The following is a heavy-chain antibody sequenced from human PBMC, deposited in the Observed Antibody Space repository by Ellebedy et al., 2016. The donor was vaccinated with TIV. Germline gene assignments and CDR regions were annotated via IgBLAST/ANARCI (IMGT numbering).Heavy chain of an antibody. Sequence: SLKISCAASGFTFDDYAMHWARQAPGKGLEWVSGISWNSDTIGYADSVKGRFTISRDNAKNSLYLQMNSLRAEDMALYYCAKGGRRYCSGGSCHTTGYYYGMDVWGQGTTVTVSS. V-gene: IGHV3-9*03. CDR2: ISWNSDTI. CDR1: GFTFDDYA. D-gene: IGHD2-15*01. J-gene: IGHJ6*02. CDR3: AKGGRRYCSGGSCHTTGYYYGMDV.